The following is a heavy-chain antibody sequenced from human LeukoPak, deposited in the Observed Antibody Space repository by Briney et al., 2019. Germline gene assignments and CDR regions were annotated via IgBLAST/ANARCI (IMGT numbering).Heavy chain of an antibody. CDR1: VFTFSDNY. V-gene: IGHV3-11*04. CDR3: ARDPRTVRI. J-gene: IGHJ4*02. Sequence: GGSLRLSYASSVFTFSDNYMTWVRQAPGKGLEWLSYISGNGGVIQYADSVKGRFTISRDNAKNLLYLQMDSLRVEDTAIYYCARDPRTVRIWGQGTLVTVSS. D-gene: IGHD1-1*01. CDR2: ISGNGGVI.